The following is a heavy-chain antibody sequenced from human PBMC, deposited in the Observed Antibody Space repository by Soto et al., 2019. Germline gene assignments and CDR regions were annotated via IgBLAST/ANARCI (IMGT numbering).Heavy chain of an antibody. V-gene: IGHV1-69*13. CDR1: GSTFSSSA. CDR2: IIPIFGTA. D-gene: IGHD6-19*01. J-gene: IGHJ3*02. Sequence: SSLKSSFKASGSTFSSSAISWVRQDTGQVLEWMGGIIPIFGTANYAQKFQGRVTITADESTSTAYMELSSLRSEDTAVYYCVRDLKAVAGQNAFDIWGKGTMVTV. CDR3: VRDLKAVAGQNAFDI.